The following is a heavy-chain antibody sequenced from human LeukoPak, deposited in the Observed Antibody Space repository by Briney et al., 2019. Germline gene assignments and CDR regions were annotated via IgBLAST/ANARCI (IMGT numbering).Heavy chain of an antibody. Sequence: SETLSLTCAVYGGSFSGYYWSWIRQPPGKGLEWIGEINHSGSTNYNPSLKSRVTISVDTSKNQFSLKLSSVTAADTAVYYCAREGYYYGSGSYWRNFDYWGQGTPVTVSS. J-gene: IGHJ4*02. V-gene: IGHV4-34*01. D-gene: IGHD3-10*01. CDR2: INHSGST. CDR1: GGSFSGYY. CDR3: AREGYYYGSGSYWRNFDY.